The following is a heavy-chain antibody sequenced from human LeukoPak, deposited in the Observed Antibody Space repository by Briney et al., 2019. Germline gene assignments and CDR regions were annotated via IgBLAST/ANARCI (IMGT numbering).Heavy chain of an antibody. CDR3: ARQTFPNDSSGYYLDC. D-gene: IGHD3-22*01. J-gene: IGHJ4*02. Sequence: PSETLSLTCTVSGGSISSSSYYWGWIRQPPGKGLEWIGSIYYSGSTYYNPSLKSRVTISVDTSKNQFSLKLSSVTAADTAVYYCARQTFPNDSSGYYLDCWGQGTLVTVSS. CDR1: GGSISSSSYY. CDR2: IYYSGST. V-gene: IGHV4-39*01.